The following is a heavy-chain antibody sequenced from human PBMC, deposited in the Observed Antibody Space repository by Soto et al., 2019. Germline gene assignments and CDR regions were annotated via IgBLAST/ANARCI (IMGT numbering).Heavy chain of an antibody. Sequence: GVSLKISCKGSGYSFTSYWIGWVRQMPGKGLEWMGIIYPGDSDTRYSPSFQGQVAISADKSISTAYLQWSSLKASDTAMYYCARSRNWNDVSLFDYWGQGTLVTVSS. CDR1: GYSFTSYW. V-gene: IGHV5-51*01. CDR3: ARSRNWNDVSLFDY. J-gene: IGHJ4*02. CDR2: IYPGDSDT. D-gene: IGHD1-1*01.